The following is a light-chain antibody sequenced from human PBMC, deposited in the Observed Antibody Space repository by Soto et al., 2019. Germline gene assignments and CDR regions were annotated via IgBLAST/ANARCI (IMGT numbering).Light chain of an antibody. CDR2: AAS. J-gene: IGKJ1*01. Sequence: DIQMTQSPSSLSASVGDRVTITCRASQSISSYLNWYQQKPGKAPKLLIYAASSLQSGVPSRFSGSGSGAEFTLTISSLQPGDFATYYCQQYNSYSWTFGQGTKVDIK. CDR3: QQYNSYSWT. V-gene: IGKV1-39*01. CDR1: QSISSY.